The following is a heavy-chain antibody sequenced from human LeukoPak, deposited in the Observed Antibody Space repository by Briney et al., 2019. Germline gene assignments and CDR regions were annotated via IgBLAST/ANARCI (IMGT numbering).Heavy chain of an antibody. D-gene: IGHD2-15*01. Sequence: GGSLRLSCAASGFTFSSYWMSWVRQAPGKGLEWVSAISGSGGSTYYADSVKGRFTISRDNAKNSLFLQINSLRAEDTAVYYCARGRDGWYFDYWGQGTLVSVSS. CDR1: GFTFSSYW. CDR2: ISGSGGST. J-gene: IGHJ4*02. V-gene: IGHV3-23*01. CDR3: ARGRDGWYFDY.